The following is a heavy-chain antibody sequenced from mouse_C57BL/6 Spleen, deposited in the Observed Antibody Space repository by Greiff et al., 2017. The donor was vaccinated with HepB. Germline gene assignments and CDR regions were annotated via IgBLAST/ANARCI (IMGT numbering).Heavy chain of an antibody. V-gene: IGHV1-18*01. D-gene: IGHD2-3*01. CDR1: GYTFTDYN. CDR2: INPNNGGT. CDR3: ARCYDGHWYFDV. J-gene: IGHJ1*03. Sequence: EVQLQQSGPELVKPGASVKIPCKASGYTFTDYNMDWVKQSHGKSLEWIGDINPNNGGTIYNQKFKGKATLTVDKSSSTAYMELRSLTSEDTAVYYCARCYDGHWYFDVWGTGTTVTVSS.